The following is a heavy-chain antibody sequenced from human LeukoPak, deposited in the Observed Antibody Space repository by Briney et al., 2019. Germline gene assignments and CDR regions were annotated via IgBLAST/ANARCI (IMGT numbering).Heavy chain of an antibody. Sequence: GASVKVSCKASEYTFTTYYFHWVRQAPGQGLEWMGWINPNSGDSKCTEKFQDRVTMTRDTSISTVYMELSRLRYDDTAVYYCASGRGTSSFDYWGQGTMVTVSS. D-gene: IGHD6-6*01. J-gene: IGHJ4*02. V-gene: IGHV1-2*02. CDR1: EYTFTTYY. CDR3: ASGRGTSSFDY. CDR2: INPNSGDS.